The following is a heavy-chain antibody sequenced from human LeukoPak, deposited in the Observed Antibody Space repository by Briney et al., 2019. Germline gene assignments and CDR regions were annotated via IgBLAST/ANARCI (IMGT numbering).Heavy chain of an antibody. CDR2: IRSSSSTI. CDR1: GFTFSSYS. CDR3: ARDPDGITGTTAPGY. Sequence: PGGSLRLSCAASGFTFSSYSMNWVRQAPGKGLEWVSYIRSSSSTIYYADSVKGRFTISRDNAKNSLYLQMNSLRAEDTAVYYCARDPDGITGTTAPGYWGQGTLVTVSS. J-gene: IGHJ4*02. V-gene: IGHV3-48*01. D-gene: IGHD1-20*01.